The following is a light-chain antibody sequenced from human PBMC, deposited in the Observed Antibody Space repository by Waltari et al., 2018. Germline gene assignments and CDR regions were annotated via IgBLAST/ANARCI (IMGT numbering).Light chain of an antibody. CDR3: QTWGTGIEGV. V-gene: IGLV4-69*01. Sequence: QLVLTHSPSASASLGASVKITCTLSSGHSSYDIAWHQQQPEKGPRYLLKLNSDGSHSKGDGIPDRFSGSSSGAERYLTISSLQSEDEADYYCQTWGTGIEGVCGGGTKLTVL. CDR1: SGHSSYD. J-gene: IGLJ3*02. CDR2: LNSDGSH.